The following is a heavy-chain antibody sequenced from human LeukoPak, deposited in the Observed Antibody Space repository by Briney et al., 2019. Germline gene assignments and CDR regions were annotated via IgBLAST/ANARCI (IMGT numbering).Heavy chain of an antibody. V-gene: IGHV1-46*01. J-gene: IGHJ4*02. CDR2: INPSTSST. D-gene: IGHD2-2*01. Sequence: ASVKVSCKASGYTFTSYYVHWVRHAPGQGLEWMGMINPSTSSTSYAQKFQGRVTMTRDTSTSTVYIELSSLRSEDTAVYYCARDQHYQLPFDYWGRGTLVTVSS. CDR1: GYTFTSYY. CDR3: ARDQHYQLPFDY.